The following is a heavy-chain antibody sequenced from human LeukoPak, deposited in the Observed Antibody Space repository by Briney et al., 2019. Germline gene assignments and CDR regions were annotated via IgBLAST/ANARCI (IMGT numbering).Heavy chain of an antibody. Sequence: ASVKVSCKASGGTFSSYAISWVRQAPGQGLEWMGGIIPIFGTANYAQKFQGRVTITTDESTSTAYMELSSLRSEDTAVYYCATLPIEKYDLVVRWGQGTLVTVSS. CDR3: ATLPIEKYDLVVR. J-gene: IGHJ4*02. CDR1: GGTFSSYA. V-gene: IGHV1-69*05. CDR2: IIPIFGTA. D-gene: IGHD3-3*01.